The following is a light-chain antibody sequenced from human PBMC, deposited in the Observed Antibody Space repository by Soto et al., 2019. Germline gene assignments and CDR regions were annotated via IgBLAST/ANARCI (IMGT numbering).Light chain of an antibody. CDR1: SSDIGCYNY. J-gene: IGLJ2*01. Sequence: QSALTQPPSASGSPGQSVTISCTGTSSDIGCYNYVSWYQQHPGKAPKLMIYEVSKRPSGVPDRFSGSKSGNTASLTISGLQAEDEADYYCCSYAGGYVFEVIFGGGTKLTVL. V-gene: IGLV2-8*01. CDR3: CSYAGGYVFEVI. CDR2: EVS.